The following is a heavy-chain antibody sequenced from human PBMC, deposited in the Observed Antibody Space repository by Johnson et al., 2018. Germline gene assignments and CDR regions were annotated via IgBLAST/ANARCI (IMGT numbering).Heavy chain of an antibody. V-gene: IGHV3-33*01. D-gene: IGHD3-22*01. Sequence: QVQLVQSGGGVVQXGRSLRLSCAASGFTFSTYGMHWVRQAPGKGLEWVALIWHDGSNKNYADSVKGRFTISRDNSKNTLYLQMNSLRAEDTAVYYCAREYDSSGYYLEYFQHWGQGTLVTVSS. CDR3: AREYDSSGYYLEYFQH. CDR1: GFTFSTYG. J-gene: IGHJ1*01. CDR2: IWHDGSNK.